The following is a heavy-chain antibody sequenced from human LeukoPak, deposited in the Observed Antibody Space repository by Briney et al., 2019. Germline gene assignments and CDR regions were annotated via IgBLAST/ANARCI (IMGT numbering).Heavy chain of an antibody. CDR3: ARDGPSYYDSSGYEYYFDY. CDR2: IIPIFGIA. J-gene: IGHJ4*02. CDR1: GGTFSSYA. D-gene: IGHD3-22*01. V-gene: IGHV1-69*04. Sequence: ASVKVSCKASGGTFSSYAISWVRQAPGQRLEWMGRIIPIFGIANYAQKFQGRVTITADKSTSTAYMELSSLRSEDTAVYYCARDGPSYYDSSGYEYYFDYWGQGTLVTVSS.